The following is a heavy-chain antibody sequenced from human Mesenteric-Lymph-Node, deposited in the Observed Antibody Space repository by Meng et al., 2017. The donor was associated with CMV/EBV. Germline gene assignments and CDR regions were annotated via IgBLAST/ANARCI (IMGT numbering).Heavy chain of an antibody. D-gene: IGHD3-22*01. CDR1: GFTFSTYS. J-gene: IGHJ4*02. CDR2: ISTSGASI. Sequence: GGSLRLSCAASGFTFSTYSMNWVRQAPGKGLEWVSHISTSGASIYYVESVKGRFTISRDNARNSLTLQMNSLTAEDTAMYYCARGVHYYDSSAYITQWDQGTLVTVSS. V-gene: IGHV3-48*04. CDR3: ARGVHYYDSSAYITQ.